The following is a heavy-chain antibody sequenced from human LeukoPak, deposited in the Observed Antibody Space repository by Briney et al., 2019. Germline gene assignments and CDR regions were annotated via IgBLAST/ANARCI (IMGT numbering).Heavy chain of an antibody. D-gene: IGHD1-26*01. CDR3: AKVGKWQLLQYFFDY. CDR1: GFSFSNYG. V-gene: IGHV3-30*18. CDR2: ISYDGSNQ. J-gene: IGHJ4*02. Sequence: GGSLRLSCAASGFSFSNYGMNWVRQAPGKGLEWVAVISYDGSNQYYADSVKGRFTISRDSFRNTVYLQTNSLRVDDTAVYYCAKVGKWQLLQYFFDYWGQGTLVTVSS.